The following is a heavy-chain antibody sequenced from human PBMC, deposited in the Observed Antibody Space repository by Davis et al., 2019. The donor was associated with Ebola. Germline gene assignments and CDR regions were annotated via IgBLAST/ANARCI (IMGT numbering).Heavy chain of an antibody. V-gene: IGHV1-69*06. Sequence: SVKVSCKASGGTFSSYAISWVRQAPGQGLEWMGGIIPIFGTANYAQKFQGRVTITADKSTSTAYMELSSLRSEDTAVYYCARGEFVVPAAMGMDSYGMDVWGQGTTVTVSS. D-gene: IGHD2-2*01. CDR2: IIPIFGTA. CDR1: GGTFSSYA. J-gene: IGHJ6*02. CDR3: ARGEFVVPAAMGMDSYGMDV.